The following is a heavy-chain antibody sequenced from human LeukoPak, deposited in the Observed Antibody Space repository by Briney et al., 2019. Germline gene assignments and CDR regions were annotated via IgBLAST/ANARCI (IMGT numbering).Heavy chain of an antibody. D-gene: IGHD2-2*01. CDR3: ARHDAGMGGGIVVVPAAPFDP. V-gene: IGHV4-39*01. J-gene: IGHJ5*02. CDR1: GGSIRSRSYY. CDR2: IYYSGST. Sequence: SETLSPTCTVPGGSIRSRSYYWGWIRQPPGKGLEWLGSIYYSGSTFYNPSLKSRVTISVDTSKNQFSLRLKSVTAADAAVYYCARHDAGMGGGIVVVPAAPFDPWGQGTLVTVSS.